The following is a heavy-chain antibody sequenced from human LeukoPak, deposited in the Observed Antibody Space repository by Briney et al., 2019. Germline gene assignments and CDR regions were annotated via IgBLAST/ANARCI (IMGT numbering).Heavy chain of an antibody. CDR1: GLTVSSNY. D-gene: IGHD1-14*01. CDR3: ARDLNRRALDI. J-gene: IGHJ3*02. V-gene: IGHV3-53*01. CDR2: IYRTESGGSK. Sequence: GGSLRLSCPASGLTVSSNYMTWVRQAPGKGLGWVSVIYRTESGGSKYYADSVKGRFTISRDNSKNTLYLQMNSLRVEDTAVYYCARDLNRRALDIWGQGTVVTVSS.